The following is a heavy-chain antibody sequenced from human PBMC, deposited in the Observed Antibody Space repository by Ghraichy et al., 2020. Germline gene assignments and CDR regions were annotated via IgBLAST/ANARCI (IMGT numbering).Heavy chain of an antibody. Sequence: SETLSLTCTVSGGSISSGGYYWSWIRQHPGKGLEWIGYIYYSGSTYYNPSLKSRVTISVDTSKNQFSLKLSSVTAADTAVYYCARGQYQLLFVPTVNAFDIWGQGTMVTVSS. CDR2: IYYSGST. D-gene: IGHD2-2*01. J-gene: IGHJ3*02. CDR1: GGSISSGGYY. CDR3: ARGQYQLLFVPTVNAFDI. V-gene: IGHV4-31*03.